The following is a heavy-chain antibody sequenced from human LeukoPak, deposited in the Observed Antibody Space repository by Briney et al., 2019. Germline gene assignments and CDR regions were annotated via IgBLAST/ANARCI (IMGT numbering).Heavy chain of an antibody. V-gene: IGHV4-39*07. CDR2: IYYSGST. CDR1: GGSISSSRYY. J-gene: IGHJ4*02. CDR3: AREEDSSSSAGIDY. Sequence: SETLSLTCTVSGGSISSSRYYWGWIRQPPGKGLEWIGSIYYSGSTYYNPSLKSRVTISVDTSKNQFSLKLSSVTAADTAVYYCAREEDSSSSAGIDYWGQGTLVTVSS. D-gene: IGHD6-6*01.